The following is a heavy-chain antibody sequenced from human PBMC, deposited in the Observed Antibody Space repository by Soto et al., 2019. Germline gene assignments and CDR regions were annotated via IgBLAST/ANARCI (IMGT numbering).Heavy chain of an antibody. CDR3: ATGGYSYGWGY. J-gene: IGHJ4*02. CDR2: VNPAGTAS. CDR1: GFTFSNYW. Sequence: EVHLVGSGGGLVQPGGSLRLSCVGSGFTFSNYWMHLVRQVPGKGPVWVSRVNPAGTASSYADFVKGRFTVSRDNAKNTLYLVMNSLSADDTAVYYCATGGYSYGWGYWGQGTLVTVSS. V-gene: IGHV3-74*01. D-gene: IGHD5-18*01.